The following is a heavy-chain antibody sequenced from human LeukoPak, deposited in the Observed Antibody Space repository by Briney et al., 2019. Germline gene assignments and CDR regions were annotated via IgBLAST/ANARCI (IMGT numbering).Heavy chain of an antibody. CDR2: IYYSGST. CDR1: GGSISNYY. CDR3: TRGLPRANDAFDI. J-gene: IGHJ3*02. Sequence: SETLSLTCNVSGGSISNYYWSWIRQPPGKGLDWIGYIYYSGSTKYNSSLKSRVTISVDTSKNQFSLKLNSVTAADTALYYCTRGLPRANDAFDIWGRGTMVTVSS. V-gene: IGHV4-59*08.